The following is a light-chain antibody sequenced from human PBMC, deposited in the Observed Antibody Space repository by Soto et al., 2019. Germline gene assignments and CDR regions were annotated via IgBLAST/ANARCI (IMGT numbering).Light chain of an antibody. CDR3: QQYGSSGT. CDR1: QSVSSSY. Sequence: EIVLTQSACTLSLSPGERATLSCRASQSVSSSYLAWYQQKPGQAPRLLIYGASNRATGIPDRFSASRSGTDFTLTISRLEPEDFAVYYCQQYGSSGTFGQGTKVVIK. J-gene: IGKJ1*01. V-gene: IGKV3-20*01. CDR2: GAS.